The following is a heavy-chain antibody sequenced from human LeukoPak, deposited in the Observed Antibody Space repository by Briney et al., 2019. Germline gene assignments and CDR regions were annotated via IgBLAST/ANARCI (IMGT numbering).Heavy chain of an antibody. Sequence: ASVKVSCKASGYTFTGYYMHWVRQAPGQGLEWMGWVNPNSGGTNYAQKFQGRVTMTRDTSISTAYMELSRLRSDDTAVYYCARDEPGYDILTGPRGSDYWGQGTLVTVSS. D-gene: IGHD3-9*01. V-gene: IGHV1-2*02. CDR2: VNPNSGGT. CDR3: ARDEPGYDILTGPRGSDY. J-gene: IGHJ4*02. CDR1: GYTFTGYY.